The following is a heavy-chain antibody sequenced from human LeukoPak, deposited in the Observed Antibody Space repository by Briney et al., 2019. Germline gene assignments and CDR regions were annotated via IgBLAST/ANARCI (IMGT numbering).Heavy chain of an antibody. Sequence: GGSLRLSCVASGFTYNNYTMSWVRQAPGKGLQWVSSIGGFGVDTYYADSVRGRFTISRDDSKNMLHLQMNSLRAEDTAIYYCARVSGRILIWPQPFGDGLGVWGQGTTVTVSS. CDR2: IGGFGVDT. CDR1: GFTYNNYT. V-gene: IGHV3-23*01. CDR3: ARVSGRILIWPQPFGDGLGV. J-gene: IGHJ6*02. D-gene: IGHD3-10*01.